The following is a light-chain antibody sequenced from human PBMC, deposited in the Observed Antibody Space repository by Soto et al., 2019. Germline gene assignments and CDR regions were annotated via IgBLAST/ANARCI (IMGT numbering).Light chain of an antibody. CDR3: QQYNSYPRT. V-gene: IGKV1-5*01. J-gene: IGKJ1*01. CDR1: KSISSW. Sequence: DIQMTQSPSTLSASIGDRDTNNYRDSKSISSWEAWYPQKPGKAPKLLIYDASSLESGVPSRFSGSGSGTEFTLTISSLQPDDFATYYCQQYNSYPRTFGQGTKVDIK. CDR2: DAS.